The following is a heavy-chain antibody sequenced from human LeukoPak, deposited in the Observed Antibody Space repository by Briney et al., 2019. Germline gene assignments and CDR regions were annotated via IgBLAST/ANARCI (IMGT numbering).Heavy chain of an antibody. Sequence: SGGSLRLSCAASGFTFSSYWMSWVRQAPGKGLEWVSVIYSGGSTYYADSVKGRFTISRDNSKNTLYLQMNSLRADDTAVYYCARIYPRLAAAGNWGQGTLVTVSS. CDR2: IYSGGST. J-gene: IGHJ4*02. CDR3: ARIYPRLAAAGN. V-gene: IGHV3-66*01. D-gene: IGHD6-13*01. CDR1: GFTFSSYW.